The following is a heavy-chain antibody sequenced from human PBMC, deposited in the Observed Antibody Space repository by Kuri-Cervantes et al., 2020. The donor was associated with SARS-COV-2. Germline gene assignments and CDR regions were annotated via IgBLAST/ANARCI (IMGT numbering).Heavy chain of an antibody. CDR2: IYTSGST. CDR3: ARWASIAARYYFDY. Sequence: AGSLRLTCTVSGGSISSYYWSWVRQPARKGLEWIGRIYTSGSTNYNPSLKSRVTMSVDTSKTQFSLKLSSVTAAATAVYYCARWASIAARYYFDYWGQGTLVTVSS. CDR1: GGSISSYY. D-gene: IGHD6-6*01. J-gene: IGHJ4*02. V-gene: IGHV4-4*07.